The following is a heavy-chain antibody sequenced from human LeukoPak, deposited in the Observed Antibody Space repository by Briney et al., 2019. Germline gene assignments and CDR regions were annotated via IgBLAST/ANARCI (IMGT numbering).Heavy chain of an antibody. CDR1: GDSFSSNSAA. CDR3: ARAKPRRWWLVTYDAFDI. V-gene: IGHV6-1*01. D-gene: IGHD2-15*01. Sequence: SQTLSLTCAISGDSFSSNSAAWNWIRQSPSRGLEWLGRTYYRSKWYNDYAVSVKSRITINPDTSKNQFSLQLNSVTPEDTAVYYCARAKPRRWWLVTYDAFDIWGQGTMVTVSS. J-gene: IGHJ3*02. CDR2: TYYRSKWYN.